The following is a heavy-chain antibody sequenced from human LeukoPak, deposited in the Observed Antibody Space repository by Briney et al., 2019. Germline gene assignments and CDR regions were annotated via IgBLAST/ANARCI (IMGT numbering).Heavy chain of an antibody. J-gene: IGHJ6*03. CDR2: IGASGSTI. CDR3: VKNFWSDLYSYYYMDV. V-gene: IGHV3-11*01. Sequence: GGSLRLSCAASGFTFSDYYMSWIRQAPGKGLEWVSYIGASGSTIYYADSVQGRFTISRDNAKNSLYLQMNSLRAEDTAVYYCVKNFWSDLYSYYYMDVWGKGTTVTVSS. D-gene: IGHD3-3*01. CDR1: GFTFSDYY.